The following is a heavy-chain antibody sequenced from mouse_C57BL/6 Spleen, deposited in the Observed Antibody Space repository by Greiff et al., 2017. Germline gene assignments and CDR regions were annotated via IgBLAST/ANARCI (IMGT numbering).Heavy chain of an antibody. V-gene: IGHV1-26*01. CDR2: INPNNGGT. J-gene: IGHJ3*01. CDR3: ARGHYYGNFAWFAY. D-gene: IGHD2-1*01. Sequence: EVQLQQSGPELVKPGASVKISCKASGYTFTDYYMNWVKQSHGKGLEWIGDINPNNGGTSYNQKFKGKATLTVDKSSSTAYMERLSLTSDDSAVYYCARGHYYGNFAWFAYWGQGTLVTVSA. CDR1: GYTFTDYY.